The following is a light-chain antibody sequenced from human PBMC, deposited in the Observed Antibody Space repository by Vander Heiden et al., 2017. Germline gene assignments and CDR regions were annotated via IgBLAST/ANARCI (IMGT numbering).Light chain of an antibody. CDR1: QSVSSK. V-gene: IGKV3-15*01. Sequence: EIEMTQSPPTLSVSPGERATLSCRASQSVSSKLAWYQQKPGQAPRLLIYGTSSRATGIPARFSGSGSGTEFTLTISSLQSEDFAVYYCQQYNNWPRTFGPGTKVDI. CDR2: GTS. J-gene: IGKJ3*01. CDR3: QQYNNWPRT.